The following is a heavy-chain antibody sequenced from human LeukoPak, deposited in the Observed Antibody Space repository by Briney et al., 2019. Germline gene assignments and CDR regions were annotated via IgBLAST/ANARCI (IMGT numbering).Heavy chain of an antibody. CDR1: GGTFSSYA. J-gene: IGHJ4*02. CDR2: IIPILGIA. CDR3: ATLVVVTDPYYFDY. V-gene: IGHV1-69*04. Sequence: ASVKVSSKASGGTFSSYAISWVRQAPGQGLEWMGRIIPILGIANYAQKFQGRVTITTDKSTSTAYLELSSLRSEDTAVYYCATLVVVTDPYYFDYWGQGTLVTVSS. D-gene: IGHD2-21*02.